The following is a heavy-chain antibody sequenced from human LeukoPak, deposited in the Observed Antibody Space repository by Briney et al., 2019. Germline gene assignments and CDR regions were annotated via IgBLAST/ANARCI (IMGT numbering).Heavy chain of an antibody. D-gene: IGHD5-18*01. Sequence: PGRSLRLSCAASGFTFSSYAMHWVRQAPGKGLEWVAVISTDGSNKLYAGSVKGRFTISRDDSKNTVYLQMNSLRADDTAVYYCARTGVDTFDYWGQGSLVTVSS. CDR3: ARTGVDTFDY. J-gene: IGHJ4*02. CDR1: GFTFSSYA. CDR2: ISTDGSNK. V-gene: IGHV3-30-3*01.